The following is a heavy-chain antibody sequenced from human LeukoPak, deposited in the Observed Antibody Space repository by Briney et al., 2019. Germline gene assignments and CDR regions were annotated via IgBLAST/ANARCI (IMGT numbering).Heavy chain of an antibody. V-gene: IGHV1-2*02. Sequence: ASVKVSCKASGYTFTGYYIHWVRQAPGQGLEWMGWINPNSGGTNYAQKFQGRVTMTRDTSISTAYMELSRLRSDDTAVYYCARAPWGSYWGGDAFDIWGQGTMVTVSS. J-gene: IGHJ3*02. CDR1: GYTFTGYY. CDR2: INPNSGGT. CDR3: ARAPWGSYWGGDAFDI. D-gene: IGHD1-26*01.